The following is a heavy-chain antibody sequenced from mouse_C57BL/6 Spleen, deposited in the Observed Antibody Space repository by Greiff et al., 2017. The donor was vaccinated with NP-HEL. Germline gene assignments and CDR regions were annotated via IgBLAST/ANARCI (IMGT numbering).Heavy chain of an antibody. CDR2: IDPEDGET. D-gene: IGHD1-1*01. Sequence: VQLQQSGAELVKPGASVKLSCTASGFNIKDYYMHWVKQRPEQGLEWIGRIDPEDGETKYAPKFQGKATITADTSSNTAYLQLSSLTSEDTAFYYCARRSTTVVAHGYFEVWGTGTTVTVSS. CDR1: GFNIKDYY. V-gene: IGHV14-2*01. CDR3: ARRSTTVVAHGYFEV. J-gene: IGHJ1*03.